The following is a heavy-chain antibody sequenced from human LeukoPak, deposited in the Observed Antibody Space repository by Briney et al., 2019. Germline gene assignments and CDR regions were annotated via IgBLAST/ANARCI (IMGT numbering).Heavy chain of an antibody. Sequence: PSETLSLTCAVYGGSFSGYYWSWIRQPPGKGLEWIGEINHSGSTNYNPSLKSRVTISVDTSKNQFSLKLSSVTAADTAVYYCASSPRGYSYGYGAFDIWGQGTMVTVSS. J-gene: IGHJ3*02. V-gene: IGHV4-34*01. CDR3: ASSPRGYSYGYGAFDI. CDR2: INHSGST. D-gene: IGHD5-18*01. CDR1: GGSFSGYY.